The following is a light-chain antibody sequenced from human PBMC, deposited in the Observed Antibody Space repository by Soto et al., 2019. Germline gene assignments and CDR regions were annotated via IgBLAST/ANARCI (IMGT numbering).Light chain of an antibody. V-gene: IGLV1-51*02. CDR2: ENN. Sequence: QPVLTQPPSVSAAPGQKVTISCSGSSSNIGNNYVSWYQQLPGTAPKLLIYENNKRPSGIPDRFSGSKSGTSATLGITGLQTGDEADYYCGTWDTSLRGVFGTGTKLTVL. J-gene: IGLJ1*01. CDR3: GTWDTSLRGV. CDR1: SSNIGNNY.